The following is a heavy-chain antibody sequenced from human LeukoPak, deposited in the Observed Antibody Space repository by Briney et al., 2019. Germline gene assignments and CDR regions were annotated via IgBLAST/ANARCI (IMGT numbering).Heavy chain of an antibody. CDR3: ARVPYGSSPHFDY. Sequence: GGSLRLSCAASGFTVSSNYMSWVRQAPGKGLEWVANIKQDGSEKYYVDSVKGRFTISRDNAKNSLYLQMNSLRAEDTAVYYCARVPYGSSPHFDYWGQGTLVTVSS. CDR2: IKQDGSEK. CDR1: GFTVSSNY. D-gene: IGHD2-2*03. V-gene: IGHV3-7*01. J-gene: IGHJ4*02.